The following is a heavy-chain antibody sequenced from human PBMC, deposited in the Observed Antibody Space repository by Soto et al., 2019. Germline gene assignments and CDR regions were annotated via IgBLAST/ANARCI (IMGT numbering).Heavy chain of an antibody. CDR1: GFMFSTYD. Sequence: PVGSLRLSCSGSGFMFSTYDIHWVRQAPGKGLEWVAVISYDGSDQYYADSVKGRFIISRDNSKNTLYLQMNSLRAEDSAVYYCVKDKIIFTPVAKGGWGVDVWGQGTKVTVSS. CDR2: ISYDGSDQ. CDR3: VKDKIIFTPVAKGGWGVDV. J-gene: IGHJ6*02. D-gene: IGHD2-2*01. V-gene: IGHV3-30*18.